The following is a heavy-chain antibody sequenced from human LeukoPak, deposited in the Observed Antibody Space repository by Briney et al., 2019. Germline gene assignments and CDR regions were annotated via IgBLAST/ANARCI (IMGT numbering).Heavy chain of an antibody. CDR1: GGSISRGCYY. CDR2: IYTSGST. V-gene: IGHV4-61*02. CDR3: ARLRYGGYSDY. J-gene: IGHJ4*02. D-gene: IGHD3-22*01. Sequence: SQTLSLTCTVSGGSISRGCYYWGWNRQPAGKGLEWIGRIYTSGSTNYNPSLKSRVTISVDTSKNQFSLKLSSVTAADTAVYYCARLRYGGYSDYWGQGTLVTVSS.